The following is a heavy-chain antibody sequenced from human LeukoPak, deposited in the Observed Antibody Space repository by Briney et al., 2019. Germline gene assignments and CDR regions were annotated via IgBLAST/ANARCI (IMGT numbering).Heavy chain of an antibody. CDR3: AKLGSLDYYDSSGYYSPLPYFDY. V-gene: IGHV3-30*18. CDR1: GFTFSSYG. J-gene: IGHJ4*02. D-gene: IGHD3-22*01. CDR2: ISYDGSNK. Sequence: GGSLRLSCAASGFTFSSYGMHWVRQAPGKGLEWVAVISYDGSNKYYADSVKGRYTISRDNSKNTLYLQMNSLRAEDTAVYYCAKLGSLDYYDSSGYYSPLPYFDYWGQGTLVTVSS.